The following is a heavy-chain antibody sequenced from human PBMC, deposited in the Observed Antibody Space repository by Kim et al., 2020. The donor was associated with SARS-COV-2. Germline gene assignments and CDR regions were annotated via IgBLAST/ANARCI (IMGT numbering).Heavy chain of an antibody. CDR3: AKDFRGPPYETSHKFDR. D-gene: IGHD3-9*01. Sequence: SVKGRFTISRDNSKNILFLQMNNLRAEDTAIYYCAKDFRGPPYETSHKFDRWGQGALVTVSS. V-gene: IGHV3-23*01. J-gene: IGHJ4*02.